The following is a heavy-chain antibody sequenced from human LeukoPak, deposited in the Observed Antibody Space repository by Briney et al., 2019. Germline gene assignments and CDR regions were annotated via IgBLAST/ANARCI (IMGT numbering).Heavy chain of an antibody. CDR1: GFTFSSYA. CDR3: ARDLYYDSSGYYYGPYYYYGMDV. V-gene: IGHV3-30*04. D-gene: IGHD3-22*01. CDR2: ISYDGSNK. J-gene: IGHJ6*02. Sequence: PGGSLRLSCAASGFTFSSYAMHWARQAPGKGLGWVAVISYDGSNKYYADSLNGRFTVSRDNSKNTLYLQMNSLRAEDTAVYYCARDLYYDSSGYYYGPYYYYGMDVWGQGTTVTVSS.